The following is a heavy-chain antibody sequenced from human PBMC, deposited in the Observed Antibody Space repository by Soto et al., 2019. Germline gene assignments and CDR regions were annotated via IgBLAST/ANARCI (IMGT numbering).Heavy chain of an antibody. D-gene: IGHD3-9*01. CDR1: GFTFSSYG. CDR2: ISYDGSNK. V-gene: IGHV3-30*18. Sequence: GGSLRLSCAASGFTFSSYGMHWVRQAPGKGLEWVAVISYDGSNKYYADSVKGRFTISRDNSKNTLYLQMNSLRAEDTAVYYCAKDYDILTGYYSYFDYWGQGTLVTVSS. J-gene: IGHJ4*02. CDR3: AKDYDILTGYYSYFDY.